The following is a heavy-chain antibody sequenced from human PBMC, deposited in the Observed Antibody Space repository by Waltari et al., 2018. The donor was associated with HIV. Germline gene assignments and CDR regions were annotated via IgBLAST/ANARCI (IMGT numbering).Heavy chain of an antibody. CDR1: GFTVTRNY. J-gene: IGHJ4*02. V-gene: IGHV3-66*02. CDR3: ARGPDYDGYSCWEY. CDR2: MFRSGSI. D-gene: IGHD3-22*01. Sequence: EVQLVESGGGLVQPGGSLRLSCAASGFTVTRNYMSWGRQAPGKGLEWVSVMFRSGSIHYAESVKGRFTISRDNSENTLYLQMNSLRPEDTAVYYCARGPDYDGYSCWEYWGQGTLVTVSS.